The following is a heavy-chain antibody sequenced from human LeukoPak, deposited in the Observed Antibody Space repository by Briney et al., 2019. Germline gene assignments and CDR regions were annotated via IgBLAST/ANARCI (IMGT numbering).Heavy chain of an antibody. CDR2: IYTSGST. Sequence: SETLSLTCTVSGDSFSYFYWSWIRQPAGKGLEWIGRIYTSGSTTYNPSLKSRVTISGDTSENQFSLRLSSVTAADTAVYYCARASYSYDISGWVPFDYWGQGTLVTVSS. D-gene: IGHD3-22*01. CDR3: ARASYSYDISGWVPFDY. J-gene: IGHJ4*02. V-gene: IGHV4-4*07. CDR1: GDSFSYFY.